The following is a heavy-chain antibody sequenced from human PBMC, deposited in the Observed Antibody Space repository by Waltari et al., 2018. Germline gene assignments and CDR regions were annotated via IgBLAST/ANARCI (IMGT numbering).Heavy chain of an antibody. D-gene: IGHD2-15*01. CDR2: IVVGSDNK. V-gene: IGHV1-58*02. J-gene: IGHJ3*01. Sequence: QMHVVQSGVEVKNPGTSVRVSGKASGFPFSKCVIQWARQGRGQGLEWIGWIVVGSDNKNYAQKFQERVTISRDMSTNTVYLELSGLTSEDTAVYFCASKEMSWGGFDFWGQGTEVTVSS. CDR3: ASKEMSWGGFDF. CDR1: GFPFSKCV.